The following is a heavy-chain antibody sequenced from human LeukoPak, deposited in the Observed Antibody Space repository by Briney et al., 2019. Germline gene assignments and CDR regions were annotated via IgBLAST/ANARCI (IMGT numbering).Heavy chain of an antibody. J-gene: IGHJ4*02. CDR1: GFTFSSYS. CDR3: ATTVAGTADY. D-gene: IGHD6-19*01. Sequence: EGSLRLSCAASGFTFSSYSMNWVRQAPGKGLEWVSSISSSSSYIYYTDSVKGRFTISRDNAKNSLYLQMNSLRAEDTAVYYCATTVAGTADYWGQGTLVTVSS. CDR2: ISSSSSYI. V-gene: IGHV3-21*01.